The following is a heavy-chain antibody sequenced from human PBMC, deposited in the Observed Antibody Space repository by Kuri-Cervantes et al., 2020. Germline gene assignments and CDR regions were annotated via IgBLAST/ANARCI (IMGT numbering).Heavy chain of an antibody. CDR2: IYYSGST. CDR1: GGSLSGYY. V-gene: IGHV4-59*01. Sequence: GSMRLSCTVSGGSLSGYYRSWNQQPPGKGLDWIGYIYYSGSTNYNPSLKSRVTISVDTSKNQFSLKLSSVTAADTAVYYCARDLGVYGGYIGYDRALSYWGQGTLVTVSS. J-gene: IGHJ4*02. CDR3: ARDLGVYGGYIGYDRALSY. D-gene: IGHD5-12*01.